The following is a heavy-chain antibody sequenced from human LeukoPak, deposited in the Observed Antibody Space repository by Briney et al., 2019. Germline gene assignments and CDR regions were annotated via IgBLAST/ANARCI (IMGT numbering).Heavy chain of an antibody. J-gene: IGHJ4*02. CDR2: ISAYNGNT. Sequence: ASVKVSCKASGYTFTSYGISWVRQAPGQGLEWMGWISAYNGNTNYAQKLQGRVTMTTDTSTSTAYMELRSLRSDDTAVYYCARDYRPGSSWHQVNFDYWGQGTLVTVSS. V-gene: IGHV1-18*01. D-gene: IGHD6-13*01. CDR1: GYTFTSYG. CDR3: ARDYRPGSSWHQVNFDY.